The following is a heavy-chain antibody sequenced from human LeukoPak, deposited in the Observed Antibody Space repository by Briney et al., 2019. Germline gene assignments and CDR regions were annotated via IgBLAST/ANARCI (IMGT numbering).Heavy chain of an antibody. D-gene: IGHD3-22*01. Sequence: GGSLRLSCAASGFSFSNFGMHWVRQAPGKGLEWVSYISSGSSTIYYADSVRGRFTISRDNVKDSLHLQMHSLTDEDSAVYYCAREPPGNYDSSGDYYAYFDWWGQGTLVTVSS. J-gene: IGHJ4*02. CDR1: GFSFSNFG. CDR3: AREPPGNYDSSGDYYAYFDW. V-gene: IGHV3-48*02. CDR2: ISSGSSTI.